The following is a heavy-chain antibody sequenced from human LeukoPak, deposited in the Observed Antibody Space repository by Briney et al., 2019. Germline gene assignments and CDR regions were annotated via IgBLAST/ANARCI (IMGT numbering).Heavy chain of an antibody. Sequence: PGGSLRLSCAASGFTFSNYAMHWVRQAPGKGLDWVAVVAYNGSIAYYADSVRGRFTISRDDSKNTLYLQMNSLRTEDTAVYYCARDRIRGAPDYFDYWGQGTLVTVSS. CDR1: GFTFSNYA. V-gene: IGHV3-30*03. CDR3: ARDRIRGAPDYFDY. J-gene: IGHJ4*02. CDR2: VAYNGSIA. D-gene: IGHD3-10*01.